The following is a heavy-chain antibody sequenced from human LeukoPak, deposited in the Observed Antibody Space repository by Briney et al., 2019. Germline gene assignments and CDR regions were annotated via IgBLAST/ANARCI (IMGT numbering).Heavy chain of an antibody. Sequence: GASVKVSCKASGGTFSSYAISWVRQAPGQGLEWMGGIIPIFGTANYAQKFQGRVTITADESTSTAYMELSSLRSEDTAVYYCARAKERVTTYYYYYMDVWGKGTTVTVSS. V-gene: IGHV1-69*13. D-gene: IGHD4-11*01. CDR3: ARAKERVTTYYYYYMDV. CDR2: IIPIFGTA. CDR1: GGTFSSYA. J-gene: IGHJ6*03.